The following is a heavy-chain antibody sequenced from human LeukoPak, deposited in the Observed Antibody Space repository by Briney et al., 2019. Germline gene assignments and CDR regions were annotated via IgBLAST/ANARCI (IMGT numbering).Heavy chain of an antibody. V-gene: IGHV7-4-1*02. D-gene: IGHD6-13*01. CDR3: ARGSRTAAAGGYNWFDP. J-gene: IGHJ5*02. Sequence: GASVKVSCKASGYTFTSYAMNWVRQAPGQGLEWMGWINTNTGNPTYAQGFTGRFVFSLDTSVSTAYLQISSLKAEDTAVYYCARGSRTAAAGGYNWFDPWGQGTLVTVSS. CDR2: INTNTGNP. CDR1: GYTFTSYA.